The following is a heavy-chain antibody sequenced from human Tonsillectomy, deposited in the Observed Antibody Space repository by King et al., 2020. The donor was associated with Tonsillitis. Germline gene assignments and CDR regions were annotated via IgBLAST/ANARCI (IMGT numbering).Heavy chain of an antibody. CDR3: AREGTGTTTMTLDY. Sequence: QLQESGPGLVKPSENLSLTCTVSGGSISNYYWSWIRQPAGKGLEWIGRIYTSGSTNYNPSLKSRVTMSVATSKNQFSLKLSSVTAADTAVYYCAREGTGTTTMTLDYWGQGTLVTVSS. V-gene: IGHV4-4*07. J-gene: IGHJ4*02. CDR2: IYTSGST. CDR1: GGSISNYY. D-gene: IGHD1-7*01.